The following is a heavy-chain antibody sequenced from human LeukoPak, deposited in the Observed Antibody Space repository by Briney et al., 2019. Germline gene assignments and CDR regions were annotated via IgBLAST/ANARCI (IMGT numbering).Heavy chain of an antibody. D-gene: IGHD6-13*01. J-gene: IGHJ6*02. CDR2: INPSSGGT. V-gene: IGHV1-2*02. CDR1: GYTFTGYY. CDR3: ARGGSSSWSTHYYYGMDV. Sequence: GASVKVSCKASGYTFTGYYMHWVRQAPGQGLEWMGWINPSSGGTNYAQKFQGRVTMTRDTSISTAYMELSRLRSDDTAVYYCARGGSSSWSTHYYYGMDVWGQGTTVTVSS.